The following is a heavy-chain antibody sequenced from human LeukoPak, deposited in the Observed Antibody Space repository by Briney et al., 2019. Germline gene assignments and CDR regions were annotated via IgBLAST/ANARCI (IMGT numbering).Heavy chain of an antibody. Sequence: PGGSLRLSCAASGFTFSSYSMNWVRQAPGKGLEWVSSISSSSSYIYYADSVKGRFTISRDNAKNSLYLQMNSLRAEDTAVYYCARAPSMYSGGWYTQGDDYWGQGTLVTVSS. CDR3: ARAPSMYSGGWYTQGDDY. D-gene: IGHD6-19*01. CDR2: ISSSSSYI. CDR1: GFTFSSYS. V-gene: IGHV3-21*01. J-gene: IGHJ4*02.